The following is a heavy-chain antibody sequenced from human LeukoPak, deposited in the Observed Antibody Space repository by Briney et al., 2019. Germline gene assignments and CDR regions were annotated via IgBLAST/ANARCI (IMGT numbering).Heavy chain of an antibody. Sequence: GGSLRLSCAASGFTFSGSAMHWVRQASGKGLEWVGRIRSKANSYATAYAASVKGRFTISRDDSKNTAYLQMNSLKTEDTAVYYCAREARSSSWYYPYYYYYYMDVWGKGTTVTVSS. V-gene: IGHV3-73*01. CDR3: AREARSSSWYYPYYYYYYMDV. D-gene: IGHD6-13*01. CDR2: IRSKANSYAT. J-gene: IGHJ6*03. CDR1: GFTFSGSA.